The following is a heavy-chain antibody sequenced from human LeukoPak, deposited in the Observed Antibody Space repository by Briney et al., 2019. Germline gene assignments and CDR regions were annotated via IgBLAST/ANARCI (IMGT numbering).Heavy chain of an antibody. CDR3: AKIPPMVRGGY. CDR1: GFTFSSYG. Sequence: GGSLRLSCAASGFTFSSYGMHWVRQAPGKGLEWGAFIRDDGSNKYYADSVKGRFTISRDNSKNTLYLQMNSLRAEDTAVYYCAKIPPMVRGGYWGQGTLVTVSS. J-gene: IGHJ4*02. CDR2: IRDDGSNK. D-gene: IGHD3-10*01. V-gene: IGHV3-30*02.